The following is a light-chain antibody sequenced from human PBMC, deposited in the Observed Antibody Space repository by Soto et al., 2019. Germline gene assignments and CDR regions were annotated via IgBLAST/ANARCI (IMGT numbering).Light chain of an antibody. V-gene: IGKV1-39*01. Sequence: IQMTQSPSSLSASVGDRVTMTCRASQGISSYLNWYQQKLGKAPKLLIYAASSLQSGVPSRFSGTGSGTDFTLTISSLQREDFATYYCLQSFSSPPTFGQGTKLDLK. CDR3: LQSFSSPPT. CDR2: AAS. J-gene: IGKJ2*01. CDR1: QGISSY.